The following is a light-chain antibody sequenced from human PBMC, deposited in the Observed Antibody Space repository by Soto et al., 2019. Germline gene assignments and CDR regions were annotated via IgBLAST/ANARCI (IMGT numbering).Light chain of an antibody. Sequence: QSALTQPPSVSGAPGQRVTISRTGSSSNIGAGYDVHWYQQLPGTAPKLLIYGNSNRPSGVPDRFSGSKSGTSASLAITGLQAEDEADYYCQSYDSSLSGCVFGTGTKVTVL. CDR1: SSNIGAGYD. V-gene: IGLV1-40*01. J-gene: IGLJ1*01. CDR2: GNS. CDR3: QSYDSSLSGCV.